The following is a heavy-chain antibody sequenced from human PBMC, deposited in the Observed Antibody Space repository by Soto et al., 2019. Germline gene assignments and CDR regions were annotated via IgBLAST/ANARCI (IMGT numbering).Heavy chain of an antibody. CDR3: ARAGMVYALYDHYYYGMDV. CDR1: GRTFTSYA. D-gene: IGHD2-8*01. V-gene: IGHV1-69*13. J-gene: IGHJ6*02. Sequence: SVKVSCKASGRTFTSYAISWVRQAPGQGLEWMGGIIPIVGTANYAQKYQGRVTITADESTSTAYMGLCSQRSEDTAVYYCARAGMVYALYDHYYYGMDVWGQGTTVTVSS. CDR2: IIPIVGTA.